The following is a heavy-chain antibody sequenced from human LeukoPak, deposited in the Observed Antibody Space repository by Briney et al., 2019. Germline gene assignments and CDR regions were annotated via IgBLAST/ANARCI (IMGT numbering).Heavy chain of an antibody. D-gene: IGHD6-13*01. CDR3: AREGIAAAADSFDY. J-gene: IGHJ4*02. Sequence: RASVKVSCKASGYTFTSYDINWVRQAPGQGLEWMGWMNPNSGNTGYAQKFQGRVTMTRNTSISTAYMELSSLRSEDTAVYYCAREGIAAAADSFDYWGQGTLVTVSS. CDR1: GYTFTSYD. V-gene: IGHV1-8*01. CDR2: MNPNSGNT.